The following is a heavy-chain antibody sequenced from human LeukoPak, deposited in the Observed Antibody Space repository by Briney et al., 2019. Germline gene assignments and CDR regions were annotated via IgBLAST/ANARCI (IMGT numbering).Heavy chain of an antibody. CDR2: IIHIFGTA. CDR1: GGTFSSYA. CDR3: ARVEYRGSSMLDD. J-gene: IGHJ4*02. D-gene: IGHD6-6*01. V-gene: IGHV1-69*06. Sequence: PGASVKVSCKASGGTFSSYAMSWVRQPPGQGLEWMGGIIHIFGTANYAQKFQGRVTITADKSTSTAYMELSSLRSEDTAVYYCARVEYRGSSMLDDWGQGTLVTVSS.